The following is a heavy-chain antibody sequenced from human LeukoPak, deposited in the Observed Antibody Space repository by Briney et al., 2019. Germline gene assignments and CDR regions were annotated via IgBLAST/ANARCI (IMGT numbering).Heavy chain of an antibody. J-gene: IGHJ5*02. Sequence: GGSLRLSCAASGFTFSSYSMNWVRQAPGKGLEWVSSISSSSSYIYYADSVKGRFTISRDNAKNSLYLQMNSLRAEDTAVYYCARDPPIHYYDSSGPWGQGTLVTVSS. CDR3: ARDPPIHYYDSSGP. D-gene: IGHD3-22*01. V-gene: IGHV3-21*01. CDR1: GFTFSSYS. CDR2: ISSSSSYI.